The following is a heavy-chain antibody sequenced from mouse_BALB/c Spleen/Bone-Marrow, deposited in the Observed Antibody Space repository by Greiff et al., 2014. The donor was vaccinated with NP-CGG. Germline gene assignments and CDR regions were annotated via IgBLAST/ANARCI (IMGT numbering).Heavy chain of an antibody. Sequence: EVQLVESGPELVKPGASVKVSCKASGYAFTSYNMHWVKQSHGKSLEWIGYIDPYNGGTYYNQKFKGKATLTVDKSSSTAYMHLNSLTSEDSALYYCARYFDYDYFDYWGQGTTLTVSS. J-gene: IGHJ2*01. CDR2: IDPYNGGT. CDR3: ARYFDYDYFDY. CDR1: GYAFTSYN. V-gene: IGHV1S135*01. D-gene: IGHD2-4*01.